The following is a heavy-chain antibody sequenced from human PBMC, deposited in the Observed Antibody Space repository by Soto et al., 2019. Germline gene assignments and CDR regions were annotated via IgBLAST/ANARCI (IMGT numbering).Heavy chain of an antibody. CDR3: TTDELNYYDSSGYYGDY. Sequence: EVQLVESGGGLVKPGGSLRLSCAASGFTFSNAWMSWVRQAPGKGLEWVGRIKSKTDGGTTDYAAPVKGRFTISRDDSKNTLYLQMNSLKTEDTAVYYCTTDELNYYDSSGYYGDYWGQGTLVTVSS. CDR2: IKSKTDGGTT. V-gene: IGHV3-15*01. CDR1: GFTFSNAW. J-gene: IGHJ4*02. D-gene: IGHD3-22*01.